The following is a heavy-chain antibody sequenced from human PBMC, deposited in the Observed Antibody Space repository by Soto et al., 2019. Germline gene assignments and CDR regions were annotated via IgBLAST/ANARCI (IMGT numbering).Heavy chain of an antibody. CDR3: ARHRGYYDILTGYYTQLNFDY. V-gene: IGHV4-39*01. Sequence: SETLSLTCTVSGGSISSSSYYWGWIRQAPGKGWEGIGSIYYSGTSYYNPSLKSRVTISVDTSKNQFSLKLSSVTAADTAVYYCARHRGYYDILTGYYTQLNFDYWGQGTLVTVSS. D-gene: IGHD3-9*01. J-gene: IGHJ4*02. CDR2: IYYSGTS. CDR1: GGSISSSSYY.